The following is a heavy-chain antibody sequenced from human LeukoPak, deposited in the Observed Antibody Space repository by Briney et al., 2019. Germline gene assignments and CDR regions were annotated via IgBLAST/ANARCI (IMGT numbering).Heavy chain of an antibody. V-gene: IGHV1-46*01. Sequence: ASVKVSCKASGGTFSSYAISWVRQAPGQGLEWMGIINPSGGSTSYAQKFQGRVTMTRDTSTSTVYMELSSLRSEDTAVYYCARVNHSGSYGPAIFDYWGQGTLVTVSS. J-gene: IGHJ4*02. CDR2: INPSGGST. CDR1: GGTFSSYA. D-gene: IGHD1-26*01. CDR3: ARVNHSGSYGPAIFDY.